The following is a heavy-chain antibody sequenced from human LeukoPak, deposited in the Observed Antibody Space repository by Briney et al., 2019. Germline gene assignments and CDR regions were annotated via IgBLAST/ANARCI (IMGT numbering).Heavy chain of an antibody. CDR2: IYSGDTT. D-gene: IGHD6-19*01. V-gene: IGHV3-53*01. CDR3: TRLRGWFDY. CDR1: GFNVGSNY. J-gene: IGHJ4*02. Sequence: PGGSLRLSCAASGFNVGSNYMSWVRQAPGKGLEWVSVIYSGDTTYYAESVKGRFTISRDNSKNTLYLQMNNLRPDDTAVYYCTRLRGWFDYWGQGTLVTVSS.